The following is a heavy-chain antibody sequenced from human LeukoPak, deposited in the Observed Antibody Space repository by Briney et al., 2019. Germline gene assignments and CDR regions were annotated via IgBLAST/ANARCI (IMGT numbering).Heavy chain of an antibody. J-gene: IGHJ4*02. D-gene: IGHD4-17*01. Sequence: SETLSLTCAVYGGSFSGYYWSWIRQPPGKGLEWIGEINHSGSTNYNPSLKSRVTISVDTSKNQFSPKLSSVTAADTAVYCCARGGDGDYEPPFDYWGQGTLVTVSS. V-gene: IGHV4-34*01. CDR2: INHSGST. CDR3: ARGGDGDYEPPFDY. CDR1: GGSFSGYY.